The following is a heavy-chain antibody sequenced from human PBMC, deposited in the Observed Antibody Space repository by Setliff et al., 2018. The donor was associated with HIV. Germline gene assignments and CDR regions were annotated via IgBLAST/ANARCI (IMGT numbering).Heavy chain of an antibody. CDR1: GGSFSDYY. D-gene: IGHD3-22*01. CDR3: ARGPLDYYDSSGYLDAFDI. CDR2: ISHSRGT. Sequence: PSETLSLTCAVYGGSFSDYYWSWIRQPPGKGLEWIGEISHSRGTNYNPSLQSRVTVSVDTSKNQFSLKLSSVTAADTAVYYCARGPLDYYDSSGYLDAFDIWGQGTMVTVSS. V-gene: IGHV4-34*01. J-gene: IGHJ3*02.